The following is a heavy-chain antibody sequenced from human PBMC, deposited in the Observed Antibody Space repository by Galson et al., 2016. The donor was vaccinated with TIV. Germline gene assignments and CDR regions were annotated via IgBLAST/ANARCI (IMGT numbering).Heavy chain of an antibody. CDR1: GFTFNSYA. CDR3: ARTLTSYYFDY. V-gene: IGHV3-30-3*01. J-gene: IGHJ4*02. D-gene: IGHD1-20*01. Sequence: SLRLSCAASGFTFNSYAMNWVRQAPGKGLEWVAVISYDGGNNADSVKGRFTISRDKSKNTLYLQMNSLRGEDTAVYYCARTLTSYYFDYWGQGTLVTVSS. CDR2: ISYDGGN.